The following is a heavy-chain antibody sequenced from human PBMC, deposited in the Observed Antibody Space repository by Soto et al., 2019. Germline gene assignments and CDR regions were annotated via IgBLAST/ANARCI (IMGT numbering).Heavy chain of an antibody. J-gene: IGHJ4*02. Sequence: EVQLVESGGGLVQPGGSLKLSCAASGFTFSGSAMHWVRQASGKGLEWVGRINGDGTTTYVDSVKGRFTISRDNAKNMMYLQMNSLRVDDTAMYYCGRGSGPRGRPYWGQGISVTVSS. D-gene: IGHD6-25*01. CDR1: GFTFSGSA. CDR3: GRGSGPRGRPY. V-gene: IGHV3-74*01. CDR2: INGDGTT.